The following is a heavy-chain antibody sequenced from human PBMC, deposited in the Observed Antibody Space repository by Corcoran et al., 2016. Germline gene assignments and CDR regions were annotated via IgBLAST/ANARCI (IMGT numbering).Heavy chain of an antibody. D-gene: IGHD2-2*01. Sequence: EVQLVESGGGLVKPGGSLRLSCAASGFTFSSYSMNWVRQAPGKGLEWVSSISSSSSYIYYADSVKCRFTISRDNAKNSLYLQMNSLRAEDTAVYYCARESVVVVPAAAMYFDLWGRGTLVTVSS. CDR1: GFTFSSYS. CDR3: ARESVVVVPAAAMYFDL. CDR2: ISSSSSYI. J-gene: IGHJ2*01. V-gene: IGHV3-21*01.